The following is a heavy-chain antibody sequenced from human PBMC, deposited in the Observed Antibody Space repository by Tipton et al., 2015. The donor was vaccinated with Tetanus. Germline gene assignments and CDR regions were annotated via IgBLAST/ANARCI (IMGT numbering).Heavy chain of an antibody. CDR1: GGSISDKKYY. V-gene: IGHV4-39*02. CDR3: ARHLYGYWFDP. Sequence: TLSLTCTVSGGSISDKKYYWGWIRQAPGKGLEWIASIYFERSTYYSPSLKSRLTIDVDTSQNFFSLRLTSVTAADTAIYYCARHLYGYWFDPWGQGALVTVSS. CDR2: IYFERST. D-gene: IGHD2-8*01. J-gene: IGHJ5*02.